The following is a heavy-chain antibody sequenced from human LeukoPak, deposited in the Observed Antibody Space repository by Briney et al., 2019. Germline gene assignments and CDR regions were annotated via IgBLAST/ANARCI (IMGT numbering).Heavy chain of an antibody. CDR3: GKDSYVGVNWFDP. CDR2: ISGSGGRT. Sequence: PGGSLRLSCAASGFSFSSNSMSWVRQAPGKGLEWVSAISGSGGRTFYADSVKGRFTISRDNSKNMAYLEMNSLRVEDTAVYYCGKDSYVGVNWFDPRGQGTLVTVSS. CDR1: GFSFSSNS. V-gene: IGHV3-23*01. J-gene: IGHJ5*02. D-gene: IGHD1-26*01.